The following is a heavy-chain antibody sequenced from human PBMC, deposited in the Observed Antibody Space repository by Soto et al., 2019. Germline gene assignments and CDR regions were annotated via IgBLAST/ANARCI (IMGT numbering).Heavy chain of an antibody. CDR2: INPNSGDT. V-gene: IGHV1-2*02. J-gene: IGHJ4*02. CDR3: ARGLGGAGGIRSYLAH. Sequence: ASVKVSCKASGYTFTDYYIHWVRQAPGQGLEWMGWINPNSGDTHYAQNFQGRVTVTRDTSVSAAYMQLNRLRSDDTAGYYCARGLGGAGGIRSYLAHGGKGPRVTVSS. D-gene: IGHD7-27*01. CDR1: GYTFTDYY.